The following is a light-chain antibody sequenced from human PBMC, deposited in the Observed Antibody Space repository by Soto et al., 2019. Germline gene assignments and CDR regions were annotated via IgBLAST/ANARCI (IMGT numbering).Light chain of an antibody. J-gene: IGKJ2*01. Sequence: DIQMTQSPSSLSASVGDRVTITCQASQDISNYLNWYQQKPGKAPKLLIYDASNLETGVPSRFSGSGSGTDFTFTISSLQPEDIATYYCQQYYNTPYTFGQGTKLEIK. V-gene: IGKV1-33*01. CDR3: QQYYNTPYT. CDR2: DAS. CDR1: QDISNY.